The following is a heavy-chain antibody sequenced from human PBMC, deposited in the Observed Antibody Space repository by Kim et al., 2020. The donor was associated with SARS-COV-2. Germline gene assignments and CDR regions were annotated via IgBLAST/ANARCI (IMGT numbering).Heavy chain of an antibody. D-gene: IGHD3-10*01. Sequence: SETLSLTCAVYGGSFSGYYWSWIRQPPGKGLEWIGEINHSGSTNYNPSLKSRVTISVDTSKNQFSLKLSSVTAADTAVYYCARGFIRGTHDYWGQGTLVTVSS. CDR1: GGSFSGYY. J-gene: IGHJ4*02. CDR2: INHSGST. CDR3: ARGFIRGTHDY. V-gene: IGHV4-34*01.